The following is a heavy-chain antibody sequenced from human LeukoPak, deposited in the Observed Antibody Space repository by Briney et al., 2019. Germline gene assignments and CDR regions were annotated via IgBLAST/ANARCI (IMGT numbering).Heavy chain of an antibody. CDR1: GCAFSTYW. CDR2: VNSDGSIT. Sequence: PGGSLRLSCEASGCAFSTYWMHWVRQAPGKGLEWVSRVNSDGSITTYADSVKGRFTISRDNAKNTLYLQMNSLRAEDTAVYYCARFLGAGYASGWFGGDFDYWGHGSLVTVSS. V-gene: IGHV3-74*03. J-gene: IGHJ4*01. D-gene: IGHD6-19*01. CDR3: ARFLGAGYASGWFGGDFDY.